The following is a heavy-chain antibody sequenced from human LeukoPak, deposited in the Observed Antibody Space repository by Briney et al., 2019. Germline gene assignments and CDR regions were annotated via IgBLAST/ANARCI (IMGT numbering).Heavy chain of an antibody. J-gene: IGHJ4*02. CDR3: ARTSVVPAAILDY. V-gene: IGHV5-51*01. CDR1: GYSFTGYW. Sequence: GESLKISCKGSGYSFTGYWIGWVRQMPGKGLEWMGIIYPGDSDTRYSPSFQGQVTISADKSISTAYLQWSSLKASDTAMYYCARTSVVPAAILDYWGQGTLVTVSS. CDR2: IYPGDSDT. D-gene: IGHD2-2*01.